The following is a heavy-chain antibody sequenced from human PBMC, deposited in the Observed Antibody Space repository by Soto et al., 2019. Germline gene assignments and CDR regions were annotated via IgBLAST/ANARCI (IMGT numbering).Heavy chain of an antibody. Sequence: QVQLVQSGAEVKKPGSSVKVSCKASGGTFSSYTISWVRQAPGQGLEWMGRIIPILGIANYAQKFQGRVTITADKSTSTAYMELSSLRSEDTAVYYCARVGVTNYYDGSGYYYGYWGQGPLVTVSS. CDR3: ARVGVTNYYDGSGYYYGY. CDR2: IIPILGIA. CDR1: GGTFSSYT. V-gene: IGHV1-69*02. D-gene: IGHD3-22*01. J-gene: IGHJ4*02.